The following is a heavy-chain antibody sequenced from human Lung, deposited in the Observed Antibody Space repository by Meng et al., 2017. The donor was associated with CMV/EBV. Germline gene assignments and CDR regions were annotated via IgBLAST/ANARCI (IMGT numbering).Heavy chain of an antibody. CDR1: GGSISSYY. D-gene: IGHD5-24*01. Sequence: SXTXSLXCTVSGGSISSYYWSWIRQPPGKGLEWIGYIHYSGSTNYNPSVKSRVTISVDTSKNQFSLKLSSVTAADTAVYYCARGYLDRDSYYGMDVWRQGTTVTVSS. CDR2: IHYSGST. V-gene: IGHV4-59*01. CDR3: ARGYLDRDSYYGMDV. J-gene: IGHJ6*02.